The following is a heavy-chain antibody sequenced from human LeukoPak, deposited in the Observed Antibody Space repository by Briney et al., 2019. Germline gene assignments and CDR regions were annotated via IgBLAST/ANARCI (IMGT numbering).Heavy chain of an antibody. CDR1: GFTFSSYA. J-gene: IGHJ4*02. Sequence: PGGSLRLSCAASGFTFSSYAMHWVRQAPGKGLEWVAVISYDGSNKYYANSVKGRFTISRDNSKNTLYLQMNSLRAEDTAVYYCARVLFGVVIISGFDYWGQGTLVTVSS. CDR2: ISYDGSNK. CDR3: ARVLFGVVIISGFDY. D-gene: IGHD3-3*01. V-gene: IGHV3-30*04.